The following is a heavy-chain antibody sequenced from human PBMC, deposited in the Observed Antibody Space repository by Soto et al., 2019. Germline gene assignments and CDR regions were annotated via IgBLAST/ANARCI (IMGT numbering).Heavy chain of an antibody. D-gene: IGHD3-22*01. Sequence: QLQLQESGSGLVKPSQTLSLTCAVSGGSISSGGSSWTWIRQPPGKGLEWIGYIYHSGSTYYNPSLKGRVTISVDRSKNQFSLKLPSVTAADTAVYYCARGAVVNFDSWGQGTLVTVSS. CDR3: ARGAVVNFDS. J-gene: IGHJ4*02. V-gene: IGHV4-30-2*01. CDR1: GGSISSGGSS. CDR2: IYHSGST.